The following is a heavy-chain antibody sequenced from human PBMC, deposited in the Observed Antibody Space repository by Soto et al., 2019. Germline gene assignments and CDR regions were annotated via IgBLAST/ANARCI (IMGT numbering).Heavy chain of an antibody. Sequence: MQLVQSGPEVKKPWTSVKVSCKASGFTFSTSAVQWVRQSRGQRPEWMGWIVGGSGNTNYAQNSQERVIITRDMSTSTVYMELSSLRSDDTAVYFCAARRSGLYDMDVWGQGTTVTVSS. CDR1: GFTFSTSA. CDR3: AARRSGLYDMDV. V-gene: IGHV1-58*01. J-gene: IGHJ6*02. CDR2: IVGGSGNT. D-gene: IGHD5-12*01.